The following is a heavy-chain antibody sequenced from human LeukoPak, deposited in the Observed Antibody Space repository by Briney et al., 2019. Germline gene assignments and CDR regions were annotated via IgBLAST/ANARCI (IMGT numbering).Heavy chain of an antibody. D-gene: IGHD5-18*01. J-gene: IGHJ4*02. CDR1: GFTFSSYG. Sequence: GGSLRLSCAASGFTFSSYGMHRVRQAPGRGLEWVAVISYDGSNKYYADSVKGRFTISRDNSKNTLYLQMNSLRAEDTAVYYCAKDRWYTAMGLFDYWGQGTLVTVAS. CDR2: ISYDGSNK. CDR3: AKDRWYTAMGLFDY. V-gene: IGHV3-30*18.